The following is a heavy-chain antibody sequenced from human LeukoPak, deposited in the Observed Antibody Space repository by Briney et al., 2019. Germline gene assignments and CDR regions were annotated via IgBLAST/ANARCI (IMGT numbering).Heavy chain of an antibody. D-gene: IGHD5-18*01. CDR2: ISSSCSTI. Sequence: GGSLRLSCAASGFTFTDYYMSWIRQAPGKGLEWVSYISSSCSTIYYADSVKGRFAISRDNAKNSLYLQMNSLRSEETAVYYCARDSSGYSYGIDYWGQGTLVTISS. V-gene: IGHV3-11*04. CDR3: ARDSSGYSYGIDY. CDR1: GFTFTDYY. J-gene: IGHJ4*02.